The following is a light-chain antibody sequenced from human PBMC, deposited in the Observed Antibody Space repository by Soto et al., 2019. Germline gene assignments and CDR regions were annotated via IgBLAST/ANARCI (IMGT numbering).Light chain of an antibody. CDR2: QTS. J-gene: IGKJ1*01. CDR1: QYLXTR. Sequence: IAVTQSASTLSSFPGDRVTLACRASQYLXTRFGWYQHRPGQAPRLLXAQTSIRAAGSPASLSASGSVTDFTPTISDVHPEYCAPYYCHQRQSGTRTFGQGTKVDIK. CDR3: HQRQSGTRT. V-gene: IGKV3-11*01.